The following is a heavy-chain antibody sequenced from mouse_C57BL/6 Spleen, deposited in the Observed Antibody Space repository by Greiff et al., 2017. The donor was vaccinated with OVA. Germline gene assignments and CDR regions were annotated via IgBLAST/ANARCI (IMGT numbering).Heavy chain of an antibody. D-gene: IGHD2-3*01. CDR3: ARLIYDGYAMDY. Sequence: EVKLMESGGDLVKPGGSLKLSCAASGFTFSSYGMSWVRQTPDKRLEWVATISSGGSYTYYPDSVKGRFTISRDNAKNTLYLQMSSLKSEDTAMYYCARLIYDGYAMDYWGQGTSVTVSS. V-gene: IGHV5-6*01. CDR1: GFTFSSYG. CDR2: ISSGGSYT. J-gene: IGHJ4*01.